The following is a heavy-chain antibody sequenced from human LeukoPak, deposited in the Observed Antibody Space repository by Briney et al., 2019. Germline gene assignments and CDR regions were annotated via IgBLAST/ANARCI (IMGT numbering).Heavy chain of an antibody. CDR2: IYPDDSDT. V-gene: IGHV5-51*01. Sequence: GESLKISCETSGYMFSIYWIAWVRQMPGAGLEWVGAIYPDDSDTRYSPSFQGRVAMSADKSTKIAYLQWNNLRASDSAIYYCVRQRGDSGRINWFAPWGRGILVTVSS. D-gene: IGHD3-10*01. CDR1: GYMFSIYW. J-gene: IGHJ5*02. CDR3: VRQRGDSGRINWFAP.